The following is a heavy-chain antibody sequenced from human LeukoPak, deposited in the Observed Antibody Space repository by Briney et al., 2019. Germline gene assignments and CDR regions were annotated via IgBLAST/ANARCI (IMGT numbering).Heavy chain of an antibody. CDR1: GFTFNSYA. CDR3: TRVMWDSSGYPIDY. Sequence: AGGSLRLSCAASGFTFNSYAMSWVRQAPGKGLEWVSAISGNGGRTYYADSVKGRFTTSRDNSKNTLNLQMHRLRVEDTAVYYCTRVMWDSSGYPIDYWGRGSLVTVSS. D-gene: IGHD3-22*01. CDR2: ISGNGGRT. J-gene: IGHJ4*02. V-gene: IGHV3-23*01.